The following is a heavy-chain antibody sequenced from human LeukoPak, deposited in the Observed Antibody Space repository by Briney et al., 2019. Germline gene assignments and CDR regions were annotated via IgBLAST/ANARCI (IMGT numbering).Heavy chain of an antibody. CDR1: GYTLTELS. Sequence: ASVKVSCKVSGYTLTELSMHWVRQAPGKGLEWMGGFDPEDGETIYAQKFQGRVTMTRNTSISTAYMELSSLRSEDTAVYYCARGPYYYDSSGYYHGAFDIWGQGTMVTVSS. D-gene: IGHD3-22*01. CDR2: FDPEDGET. V-gene: IGHV1-24*01. J-gene: IGHJ3*02. CDR3: ARGPYYYDSSGYYHGAFDI.